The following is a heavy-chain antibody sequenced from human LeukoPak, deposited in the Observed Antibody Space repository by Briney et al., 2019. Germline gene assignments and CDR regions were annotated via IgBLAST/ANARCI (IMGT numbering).Heavy chain of an antibody. V-gene: IGHV4-39*07. Sequence: SETLSLTCTVSGGSISSSSYYWGWIRQPPGKGLEWIGSIYYSGSTYYNPSLKSRVTISVDTSKNQFSLKLSSVTAADTAVYYCARDLEVVPAALDYWGQGTLVTVSS. CDR1: GGSISSSSYY. CDR3: ARDLEVVPAALDY. J-gene: IGHJ4*02. D-gene: IGHD2-2*01. CDR2: IYYSGST.